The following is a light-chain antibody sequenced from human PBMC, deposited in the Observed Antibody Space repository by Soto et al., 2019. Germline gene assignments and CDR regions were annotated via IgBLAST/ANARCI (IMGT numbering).Light chain of an antibody. V-gene: IGKV1-39*01. J-gene: IGKJ1*01. CDR2: AAS. CDR1: QSISSY. CDR3: QQSYSTPQT. Sequence: DIQMTQSPSSLSASVGDRVTITCRASQSISSYLNWYQHKPGKAPKHLIYAASSLQSGVPSRFSGSGSGTDFTLTISSLQPEEFATYYCQQSYSTPQTCGQGTKVEIK.